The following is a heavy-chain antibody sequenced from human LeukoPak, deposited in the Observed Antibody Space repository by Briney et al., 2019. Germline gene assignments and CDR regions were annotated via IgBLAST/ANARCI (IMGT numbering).Heavy chain of an antibody. D-gene: IGHD1-26*01. J-gene: IGHJ5*02. CDR2: INTDGSRT. CDR3: ARAEGEYNWFDP. Sequence: SHINTDGSRTSYADSVKGRFTISRDNAKNTLYLQMNSLRAEDTAVYYCARAEGEYNWFDPWGQGTLVTVSS. V-gene: IGHV3-74*01.